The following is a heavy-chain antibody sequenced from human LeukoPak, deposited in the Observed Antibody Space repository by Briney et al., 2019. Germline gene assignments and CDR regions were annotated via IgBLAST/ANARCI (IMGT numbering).Heavy chain of an antibody. CDR2: INHSGST. V-gene: IGHV4-39*07. CDR1: GGSISSSSFY. J-gene: IGHJ6*02. Sequence: SETLSLTCTVSGGSISSSSFYWGWIRQPPGKGLEWIGEINHSGSTNYNPSLKSRITISVDTSKNQFSLKLTSVTAADTAVYYCARGLGYYDSSGYPPYGMDVCGQGTTVTVSS. D-gene: IGHD3-22*01. CDR3: ARGLGYYDSSGYPPYGMDV.